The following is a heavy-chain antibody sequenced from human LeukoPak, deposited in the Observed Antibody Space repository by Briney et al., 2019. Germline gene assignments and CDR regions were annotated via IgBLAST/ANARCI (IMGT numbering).Heavy chain of an antibody. CDR2: IYYSGST. CDR3: ARVVMSSYFDY. CDR1: GGPISSYY. D-gene: IGHD2-21*01. J-gene: IGHJ4*02. V-gene: IGHV4-59*08. Sequence: SETLSLTCTVSGGPISSYYWSWIRQPPEKGLEWIGYIYYSGSTNYNPSLKSRVTISVDTSKNQFSLKLSSVTAADTAVYYCARVVMSSYFDYWGQGTLVTVSS.